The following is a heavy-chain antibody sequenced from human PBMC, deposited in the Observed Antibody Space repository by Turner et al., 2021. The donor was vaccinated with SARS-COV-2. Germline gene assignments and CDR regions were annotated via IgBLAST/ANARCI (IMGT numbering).Heavy chain of an antibody. CDR3: ARPNTYYYGSGDSHGKSHNWFDP. CDR2: IYYSGST. D-gene: IGHD3-10*01. Sequence: QLQLQESGPGLVKPSETLSLTCTVSGGSISSRSYYWGWIRQPPGKGLEWIGSIYYSGSTYYNPSLKSRVTISVDTSKNQFSLKLSSVTAADTVVYYCARPNTYYYGSGDSHGKSHNWFDPWGQGTLVTVSS. V-gene: IGHV4-39*01. J-gene: IGHJ5*02. CDR1: GGSISSRSYY.